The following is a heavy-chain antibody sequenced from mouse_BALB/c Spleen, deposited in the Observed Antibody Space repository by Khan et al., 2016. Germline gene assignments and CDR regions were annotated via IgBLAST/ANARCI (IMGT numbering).Heavy chain of an antibody. CDR3: ARLTPYAMDY. Sequence: EVELVESGGGLVQPGGSRKLSCAASGFTFSVFGIHWVRQAPEEGLKWVAYISGGSSTIYYADTVKGRFTISRDNPKNTLFLQMTSLRSEDTAVYYCARLTPYAMDYWGQGTSVTVSS. CDR1: GFTFSVFG. V-gene: IGHV5-17*02. J-gene: IGHJ4*01. D-gene: IGHD4-1*01. CDR2: ISGGSSTI.